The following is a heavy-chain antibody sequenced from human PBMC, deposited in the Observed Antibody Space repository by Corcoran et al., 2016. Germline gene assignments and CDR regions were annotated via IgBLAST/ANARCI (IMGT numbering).Heavy chain of an antibody. CDR3: ARVDSSGWYYFDY. CDR2: IYSGGST. D-gene: IGHD6-19*01. Sequence: EVQLVESGGGLIQPGGSLRLSCAASGFTVSSNYMSWVRQAPGKGLEWVSVIYSGGSTYYADSVKGRFTISRDNSKKTLYLQMNSLRAEDTAVYYCARVDSSGWYYFDYWGQGTLVTVSS. CDR1: GFTVSSNY. J-gene: IGHJ4*02. V-gene: IGHV3-53*01.